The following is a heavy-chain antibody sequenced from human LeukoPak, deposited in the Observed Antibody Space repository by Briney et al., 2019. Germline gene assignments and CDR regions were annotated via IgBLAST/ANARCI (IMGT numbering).Heavy chain of an antibody. CDR3: AITPGTVPAAMYDY. Sequence: ASVKVSCKASGYTFTSYDINWVRQATGQGLEWMGWMNPNSGNTGYAQKFQGRVTITRNTSISTAYMELSSLRSEDTAVYYCAITPGTVPAAMYDYWGQGTLVTVSS. CDR2: MNPNSGNT. V-gene: IGHV1-8*03. J-gene: IGHJ4*02. CDR1: GYTFTSYD. D-gene: IGHD2-2*01.